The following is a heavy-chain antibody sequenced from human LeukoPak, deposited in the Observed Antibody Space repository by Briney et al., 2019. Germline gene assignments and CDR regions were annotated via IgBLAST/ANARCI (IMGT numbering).Heavy chain of an antibody. CDR3: AKLWGVVIPLDY. Sequence: GGSLRLSCAASGFTFSSYWMSWVRRAPGKGLEWVSAISGSGGSTYYADSVKGRFTISRDNSKDTLYLQMNSLRAEDTAVYYCAKLWGVVIPLDYWGQGTLVTVSS. J-gene: IGHJ4*02. V-gene: IGHV3-23*01. CDR1: GFTFSSYW. D-gene: IGHD3-3*01. CDR2: ISGSGGST.